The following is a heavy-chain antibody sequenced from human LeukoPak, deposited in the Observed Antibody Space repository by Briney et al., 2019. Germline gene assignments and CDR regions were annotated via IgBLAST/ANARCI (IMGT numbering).Heavy chain of an antibody. Sequence: SETLSLTCTVSGGSISSYYWSWIRQPAGKGLEWIGRIYTSGSTNYNPSLKSRVTMSVDTSKNQFSLKLSSVTAADTAVYYCARDTYYYGSGRGYYYYYMDVWGKGTTVTISS. D-gene: IGHD3-10*01. CDR3: ARDTYYYGSGRGYYYYYMDV. J-gene: IGHJ6*03. CDR1: GGSISSYY. CDR2: IYTSGST. V-gene: IGHV4-4*07.